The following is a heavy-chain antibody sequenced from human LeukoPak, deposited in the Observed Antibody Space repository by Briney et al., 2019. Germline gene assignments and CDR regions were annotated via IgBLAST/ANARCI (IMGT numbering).Heavy chain of an antibody. J-gene: IGHJ4*02. CDR1: GFIFDGYS. Sequence: PGGSLRLSCAASGFIFDGYSMHWVRQAPGKGLEWVSAISGSGGSTYYADSVKGRFTISRDNSKNTLYLQMNSLRAEDTAVYYCAKDSTSGSYYLDYWGQGTLVTVSS. D-gene: IGHD1-26*01. CDR3: AKDSTSGSYYLDY. CDR2: ISGSGGST. V-gene: IGHV3-23*01.